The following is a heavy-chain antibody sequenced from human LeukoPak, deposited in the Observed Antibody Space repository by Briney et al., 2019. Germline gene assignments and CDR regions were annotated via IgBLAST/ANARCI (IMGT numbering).Heavy chain of an antibody. D-gene: IGHD1-1*01. J-gene: IGHJ4*02. CDR3: ARQLGWIDDY. V-gene: IGHV3-30-3*01. Sequence: PGPSLTLSCAASGFTFNSYVMHWVPQAPGKGLEGVAAISYEGNNKYYADSVKGLFTISKDNSRNTLYLQMNSLRSEDTAVYYCARQLGWIDDYWGQGTLVTVSS. CDR2: ISYEGNNK. CDR1: GFTFNSYV.